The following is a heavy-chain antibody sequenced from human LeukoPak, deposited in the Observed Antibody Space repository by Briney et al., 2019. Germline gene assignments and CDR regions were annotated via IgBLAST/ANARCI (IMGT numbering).Heavy chain of an antibody. J-gene: IGHJ4*02. CDR2: INHSGST. D-gene: IGHD2-2*01. CDR1: GWSFSGYY. CDR3: ARYRTYCSSTSCYLYYFDY. V-gene: IGHV4-34*01. Sequence: SETLCLTCAAYGWSFSGYYWSWIRQPPGKGLEWIGEINHSGSTNYNPSLKSRVTISVDTSKNQFSLKLSSVTAADTAVYYCARYRTYCSSTSCYLYYFDYWGQGTLVTVSS.